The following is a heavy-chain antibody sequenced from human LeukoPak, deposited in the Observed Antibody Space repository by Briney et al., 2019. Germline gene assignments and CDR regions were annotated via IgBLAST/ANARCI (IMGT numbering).Heavy chain of an antibody. D-gene: IGHD2-21*02. CDR3: ARSPAPLAYCGGDCYSTFDY. CDR2: IYYSGGT. CDR1: GGSISSYY. Sequence: PSETLSLTCTVSGGSISSYYWSWIRQPPGKGLEWIGYIYYSGGTNYNPSLKSRVTISVDTSKNQFSLKLSSVTAADTAVYYCARSPAPLAYCGGDCYSTFDYWGQGTLVTVSS. J-gene: IGHJ4*02. V-gene: IGHV4-59*08.